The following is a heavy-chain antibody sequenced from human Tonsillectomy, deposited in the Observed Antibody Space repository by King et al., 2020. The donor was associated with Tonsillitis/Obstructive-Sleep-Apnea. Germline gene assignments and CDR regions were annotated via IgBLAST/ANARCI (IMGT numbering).Heavy chain of an antibody. V-gene: IGHV5-51*01. CDR1: GCSFATYW. CDR3: ARHEDASGRNYMDV. J-gene: IGHJ6*03. D-gene: IGHD3-10*01. Sequence: ELQLVQSGPEVKKPGESLRISCKGSGCSFATYWIGWVRQMPGKGLEWMGIIYPDDSDTRYSPSFQGQVTISADKSISTAYLQWSSLKASDTAMYYCARHEDASGRNYMDVWGKGTTVTVSS. CDR2: IYPDDSDT.